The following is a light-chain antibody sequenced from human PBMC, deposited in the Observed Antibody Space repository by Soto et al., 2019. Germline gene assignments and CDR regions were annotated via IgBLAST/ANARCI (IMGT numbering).Light chain of an antibody. CDR3: SSYAGSNNYV. CDR1: SSDVGGYNF. CDR2: EVS. V-gene: IGLV2-8*01. J-gene: IGLJ1*01. Sequence: QSALTQPPSASGSPGQSVTISCTGTSSDVGGYNFVSWYQHHPGKAPKLIIYEVSKRPSGVPDRFSGSKSGNTASLTVSGLQAEDKADYYCSSYAGSNNYVFGTGTKVTVL.